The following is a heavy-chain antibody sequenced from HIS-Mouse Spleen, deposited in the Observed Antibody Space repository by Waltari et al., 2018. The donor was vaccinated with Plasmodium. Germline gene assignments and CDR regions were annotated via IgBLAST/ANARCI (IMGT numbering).Heavy chain of an antibody. D-gene: IGHD2-15*01. CDR2: IYHSGST. Sequence: QVQLQESGPGLVKPSETLSLTCTVSVYSIRSGYSWGWIRQPPGKGLEWIGSIYHSGSTYYNPSLKSRVTISVDTSKNQFSLKLSSVTAADTAVYYCARSLGIASSYWYFDLWGRGTLVTVSS. CDR3: ARSLGIASSYWYFDL. V-gene: IGHV4-38-2*02. J-gene: IGHJ2*01. CDR1: VYSIRSGYS.